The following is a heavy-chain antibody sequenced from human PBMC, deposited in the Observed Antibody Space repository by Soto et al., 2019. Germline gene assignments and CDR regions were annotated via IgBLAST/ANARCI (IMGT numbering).Heavy chain of an antibody. CDR1: GDSYSISTYS. D-gene: IGHD6-19*01. CDR3: AGMPYTSGLRFDP. J-gene: IGHJ5*02. Sequence: SETLSLTCNMSGDSYSISTYSWRCIRQPPGKALQWIGFIYQSGVTSYNPSLASRVSISLDRSNNQCSLKLKSVTAADTAVYFCAGMPYTSGLRFDPWGPGTLVTVSS. CDR2: IYQSGVT. V-gene: IGHV4-30-2*01.